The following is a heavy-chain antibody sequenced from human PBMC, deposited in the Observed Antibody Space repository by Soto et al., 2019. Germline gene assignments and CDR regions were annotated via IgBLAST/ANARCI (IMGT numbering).Heavy chain of an antibody. J-gene: IGHJ5*02. V-gene: IGHV1-69*13. Sequence: ASVKVSCKASGGTFSSYAISWVRQAPGQGLEWMGGIIPIFGTANYAQKFQGRVTITADESTSTAYMELSSLRSEDTAVYYCAREGVTYYDIFSNWFDHWGQGTLVTVSS. CDR2: IIPIFGTA. CDR1: GGTFSSYA. CDR3: AREGVTYYDIFSNWFDH. D-gene: IGHD3-9*01.